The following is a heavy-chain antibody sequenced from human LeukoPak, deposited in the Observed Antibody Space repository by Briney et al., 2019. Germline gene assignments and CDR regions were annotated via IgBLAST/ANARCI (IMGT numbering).Heavy chain of an antibody. J-gene: IGHJ6*02. V-gene: IGHV1-18*01. CDR2: ISAYNGNT. CDR3: ARVGPEDYDEFYYGMDV. Sequence: ASVKVSCKASGYTFTGYGISWVRQAPGQGLEWMGWISAYNGNTNYAQKLQGRVTMTTDTSTSTAYMELRSLRSYDTAVYYCARVGPEDYDEFYYGMDVWGQGTTVTVSS. CDR1: GYTFTGYG. D-gene: IGHD3-22*01.